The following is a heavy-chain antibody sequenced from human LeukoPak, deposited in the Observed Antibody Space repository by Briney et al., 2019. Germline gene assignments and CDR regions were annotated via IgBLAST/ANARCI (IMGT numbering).Heavy chain of an antibody. D-gene: IGHD3-22*01. CDR2: ISGSGGST. CDR3: AKVITEAKEFDP. Sequence: TGGSLRLSCAASGFTFSSYAMSWVRQAPGKGLEWVSTISGSGGSTYYADSVKGRFTISRDNSKNTLYLQMNSLRAEDTAVYYCAKVITEAKEFDPWGQGTLVTVSS. V-gene: IGHV3-23*01. CDR1: GFTFSSYA. J-gene: IGHJ5*02.